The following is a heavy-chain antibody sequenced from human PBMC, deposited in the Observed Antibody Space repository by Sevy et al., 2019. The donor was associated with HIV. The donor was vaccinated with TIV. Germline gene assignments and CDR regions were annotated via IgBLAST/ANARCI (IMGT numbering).Heavy chain of an antibody. D-gene: IGHD1-26*01. V-gene: IGHV4-61*02. CDR1: GGSIISGSYY. Sequence: SETLSLTCTVSGGSIISGSYYWSWIRQPAGKGLEWIRRVYTSGSTNYNPSLKSRVTMSVDTSKNQFSLRLTSVTAAYIALYYCARDGVGAGIFDIWGQGTVVTVSS. CDR3: ARDGVGAGIFDI. J-gene: IGHJ3*02. CDR2: VYTSGST.